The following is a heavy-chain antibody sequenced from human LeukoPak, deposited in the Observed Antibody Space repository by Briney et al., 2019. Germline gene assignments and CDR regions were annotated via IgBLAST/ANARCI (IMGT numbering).Heavy chain of an antibody. CDR1: GFTFSTYA. CDR3: ARAPYYYDTRGYYMYYFDY. CDR2: ISGSGGST. V-gene: IGHV3-23*01. Sequence: GGSLRLSYAASGFTFSTYAMTWVRQAPGEGLEWVSLISGSGGSTYDADSVKGRFTISRDNSESTLYLQMNSLRADDSAIYYCARAPYYYDTRGYYMYYFDYWGQGTLVTVSS. J-gene: IGHJ4*02. D-gene: IGHD3-22*01.